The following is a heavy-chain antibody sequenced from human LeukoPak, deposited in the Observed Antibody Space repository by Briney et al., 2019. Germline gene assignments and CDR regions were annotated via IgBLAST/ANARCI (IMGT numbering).Heavy chain of an antibody. CDR1: GFPFRSYK. V-gene: IGHV3-48*03. Sequence: PGGSLRLSCAASGFPFRSYKMNWVRQAPGKGLGWVSFIDSGGATIYYADSVKGRFTVSRDNAKNSLYLQMNSLSAEDTAVYYCATTNYFDSSDYYFPFDYWGQGTLVTVSS. CDR3: ATTNYFDSSDYYFPFDY. J-gene: IGHJ4*02. D-gene: IGHD3-22*01. CDR2: IDSGGATI.